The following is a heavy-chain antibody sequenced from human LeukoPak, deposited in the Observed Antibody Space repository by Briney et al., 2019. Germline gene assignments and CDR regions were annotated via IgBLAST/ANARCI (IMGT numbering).Heavy chain of an antibody. V-gene: IGHV3-30*04. CDR2: ISYDGSNK. CDR3: ARGGRDGYNWGFGY. D-gene: IGHD5-24*01. CDR1: GFTFSSYP. Sequence: GGSLRLSCAASGFTFSSYPMHWVRQAPGKGLEWVAVISYDGSNKYYADSVKGRFTISRDNSKNTLYLQMNSLRAEDTAVYYCARGGRDGYNWGFGYWGQGTLVTVSS. J-gene: IGHJ4*02.